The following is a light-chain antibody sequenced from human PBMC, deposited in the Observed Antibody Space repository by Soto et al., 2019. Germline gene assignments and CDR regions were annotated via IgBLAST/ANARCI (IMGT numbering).Light chain of an antibody. CDR1: SSDVGGYNY. CDR2: EVS. V-gene: IGLV2-14*01. J-gene: IGLJ1*01. Sequence: QSVLTQPASVSGSLGQSITISCTGTSSDVGGYNYVSWYQQHPGKAPKLMIYEVSNRPSGVSNRFSGSKSGNTASLTISGLQAEDEADYYCSSYTSSSTLCVFGTGTKVTVL. CDR3: SSYTSSSTLCV.